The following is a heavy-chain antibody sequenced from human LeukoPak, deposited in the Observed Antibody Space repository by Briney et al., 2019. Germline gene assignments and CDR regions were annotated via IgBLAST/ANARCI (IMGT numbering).Heavy chain of an antibody. V-gene: IGHV1-69*05. CDR2: IIPIFGTA. Sequence: SVKVSCKASGGTFSSYAISWVRQAPGQGLEWMGGIIPIFGTANYAQKFQGGVTITTDESTSTAYMELSSLRSEDTAVYYCARTLSSIAAAGFDYWGQGTLVTVSS. J-gene: IGHJ4*02. CDR1: GGTFSSYA. CDR3: ARTLSSIAAAGFDY. D-gene: IGHD6-13*01.